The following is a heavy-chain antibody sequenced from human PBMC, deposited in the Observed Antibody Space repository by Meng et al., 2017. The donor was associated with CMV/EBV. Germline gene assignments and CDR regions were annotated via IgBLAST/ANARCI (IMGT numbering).Heavy chain of an antibody. J-gene: IGHJ3*02. V-gene: IGHV5-51*01. D-gene: IGHD3-10*01. CDR3: ASQGLNDYYDAGMGAFDI. CDR1: GYNFISYW. Sequence: GGSLRLSCKGSGYNFISYWIGWVRQMPGKGLEWMGSIYPGDSETRYSPSFQGQVTISADKSISTAYLQWSSLKASDTAMYYCASQGLNDYYDAGMGAFDIWGQGTMVTVSS. CDR2: IYPGDSET.